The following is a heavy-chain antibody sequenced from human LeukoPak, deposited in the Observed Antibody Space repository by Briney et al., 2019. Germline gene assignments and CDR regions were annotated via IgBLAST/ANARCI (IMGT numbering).Heavy chain of an antibody. Sequence: ASVKVSCEVSRYTLTELTMRAGCQAPGKGLEWMGGFDPEDGETIYAQKFQGRVTMTEDTSTDTAYMELSSLRSEDTAVYYCATVTEVFGVATTSDAVYTWGQRTMVTVSS. CDR3: ATVTEVFGVATTSDAVYT. V-gene: IGHV1-24*01. J-gene: IGHJ3*02. CDR2: FDPEDGET. D-gene: IGHD3-3*01. CDR1: RYTLTELT.